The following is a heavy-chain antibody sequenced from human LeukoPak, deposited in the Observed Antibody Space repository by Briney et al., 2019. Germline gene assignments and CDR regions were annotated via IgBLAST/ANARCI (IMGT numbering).Heavy chain of an antibody. CDR3: PRDRGYSGYALFDY. CDR2: ISYDGRNK. J-gene: IGHJ4*02. CDR1: GFTFSSYA. V-gene: IGHV3-30*04. Sequence: GGSLRLSCSTSGFTFSSYAMHWVRQAPGQGLEWVASISYDGRNKYHADSVKGRFTISRDNSKSTLYLQMNNLRTEDTALYYCPRDRGYSGYALFDYWGQGTLVTVSS. D-gene: IGHD5-12*01.